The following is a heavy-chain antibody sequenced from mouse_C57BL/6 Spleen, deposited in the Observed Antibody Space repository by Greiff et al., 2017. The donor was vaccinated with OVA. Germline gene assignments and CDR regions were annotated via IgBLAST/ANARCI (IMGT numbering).Heavy chain of an antibody. D-gene: IGHD1-1*01. Sequence: VQLQQSGAELVRPGASVTLSCKASGYTFTDYEMHWVKQTPVHGLEWIGAIHPETGGTAYNQKFKGKAILTADKSSSTAYMELRSLTSEDSAVYYCTRRGYGSSPYYAMDYWGQGTSVTVSS. V-gene: IGHV1-15*01. J-gene: IGHJ4*01. CDR2: IHPETGGT. CDR1: GYTFTDYE. CDR3: TRRGYGSSPYYAMDY.